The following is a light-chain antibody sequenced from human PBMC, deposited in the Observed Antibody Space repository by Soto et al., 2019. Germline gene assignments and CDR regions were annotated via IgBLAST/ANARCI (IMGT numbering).Light chain of an antibody. CDR3: NSYTSSGTYV. CDR1: SSGVGLYNY. V-gene: IGLV2-14*03. J-gene: IGLJ1*01. CDR2: DVS. Sequence: QSALTQPASVSGSPGQSITISCTGTSSGVGLYNYVSWYRHLPGKAPELIIYDVSNRPSGVSNRFSGSKSANTASLTISGLQAEDEADYYCNSYTSSGTYVFGTGTKLTVL.